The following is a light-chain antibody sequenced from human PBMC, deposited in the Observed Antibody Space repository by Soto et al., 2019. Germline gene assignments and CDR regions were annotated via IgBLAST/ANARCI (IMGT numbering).Light chain of an antibody. CDR2: EVN. CDR1: SSDVGGYNY. J-gene: IGLJ1*01. Sequence: QSALTQPASVSGSPGQSITISCTGTSSDVGGYNYVSWSQQHPGKAPQLMIYEVNNRPSGVSNRFSGSKSGNTASLTISGLQAEDEADYYCSSYTSSSTFAFGTGTKLTVL. CDR3: SSYTSSSTFA. V-gene: IGLV2-14*01.